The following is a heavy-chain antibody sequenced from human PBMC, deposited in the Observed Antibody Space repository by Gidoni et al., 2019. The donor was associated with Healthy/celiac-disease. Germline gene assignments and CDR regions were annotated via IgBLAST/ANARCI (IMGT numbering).Heavy chain of an antibody. CDR2: IIPIFGTA. J-gene: IGHJ6*02. CDR1: GGTFSSYA. CDR3: ARAFGRTYYYGSGPPGYYGMDV. V-gene: IGHV1-69*01. D-gene: IGHD3-10*01. Sequence: QVQLVQSGAEVKKPGSSVKVSCKASGGTFSSYAISWVRQDPGQGLEWMGGIIPIFGTANYAQKFQGRVTITADESTSTAYMELSSLRSEDTAVYYCARAFGRTYYYGSGPPGYYGMDVWGQGTTVTVSS.